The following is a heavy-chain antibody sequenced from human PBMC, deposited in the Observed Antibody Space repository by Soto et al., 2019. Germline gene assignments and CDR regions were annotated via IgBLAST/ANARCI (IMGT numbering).Heavy chain of an antibody. CDR1: GGTFSSYA. CDR3: ARDYDLLSGFVAPLGGYYCYCLDV. J-gene: IGHJ6*02. D-gene: IGHD3-3*01. V-gene: IGHV1-69*13. CDR2: VIPIFGTA. Sequence: SVKVSCKASGGTFSSYAISWVRQAPGQGLEWMGGVIPIFGTANYAQKFQGRVTITADESTSTAYMELSSLRSEDTAVYYCARDYDLLSGFVAPLGGYYCYCLDVWGQGTTVTVSS.